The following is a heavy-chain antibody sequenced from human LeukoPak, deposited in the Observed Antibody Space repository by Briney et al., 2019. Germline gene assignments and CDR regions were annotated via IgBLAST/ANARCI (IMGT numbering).Heavy chain of an antibody. J-gene: IGHJ6*03. D-gene: IGHD6-25*01. V-gene: IGHV3-48*01. CDR2: IGTSSTTI. CDR1: GFTFSTYT. CDR3: ARFAAGGSYYYYMDV. Sequence: GGSLRLSCAASGFTFSTYTRNWVRQPPGEGLEWVANIGTSSTTIYYADSVRGRFTISRDNAKNSLYLLMNSLRADDTAVYYCARFAAGGSYYYYMDVWGKGTTVTVAS.